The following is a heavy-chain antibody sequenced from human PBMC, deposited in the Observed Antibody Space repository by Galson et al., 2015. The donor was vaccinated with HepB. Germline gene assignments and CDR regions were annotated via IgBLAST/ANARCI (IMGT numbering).Heavy chain of an antibody. V-gene: IGHV3-48*02. D-gene: IGHD3-10*01. CDR1: GFTFGSYT. CDR3: ARDRSRPGLLYGMDV. CDR2: ISSSSSVI. J-gene: IGHJ6*02. Sequence: SLRLSCAASGFTFGSYTFNWVRQAPGKGLEWISFISSSSSVIYYADSVKGRFTISRDNANNSLHLQMNSLRDEDTAVYYCARDRSRPGLLYGMDVWGQGTTVTVSS.